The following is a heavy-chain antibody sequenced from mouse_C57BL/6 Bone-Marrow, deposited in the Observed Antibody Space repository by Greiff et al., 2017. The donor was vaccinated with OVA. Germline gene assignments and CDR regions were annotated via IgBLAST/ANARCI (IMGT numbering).Heavy chain of an antibody. CDR3: APITTVPSVPWYFDV. CDR2: IHPNSGST. CDR1: GYTFTSYW. D-gene: IGHD1-1*01. Sequence: QVQLQQSGAELVKPGASVKLSCKASGYTFTSYWMHWVKQRPGQGLEWIGMIHPNSGSTNYNEKFKSKATLTVDKSSSTAYMQLSSLTSEDSAVYDCAPITTVPSVPWYFDVWGTGTTVTVSS. V-gene: IGHV1-64*01. J-gene: IGHJ1*03.